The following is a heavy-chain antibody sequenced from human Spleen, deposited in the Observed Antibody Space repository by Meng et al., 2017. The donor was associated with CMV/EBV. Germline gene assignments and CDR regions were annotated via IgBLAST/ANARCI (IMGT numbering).Heavy chain of an antibody. J-gene: IGHJ4*02. V-gene: IGHV1-46*01. CDR1: GYRFTAYY. Sequence: ASVKVSCKASGYRFTAYYIHWVRQAPGQGLEWMGVINPSGGNIRNAQKFRDRVNMTRDTPASTVYMELSSLRSEDTAVYYCASYTKTGAFGDSWGQGTLVTVSS. CDR2: INPSGGNI. D-gene: IGHD1-14*01. CDR3: ASYTKTGAFGDS.